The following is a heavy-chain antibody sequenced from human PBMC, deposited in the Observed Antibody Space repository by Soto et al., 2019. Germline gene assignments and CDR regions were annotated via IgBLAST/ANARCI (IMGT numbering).Heavy chain of an antibody. D-gene: IGHD2-15*01. V-gene: IGHV4-59*01. CDR2: IYYSGST. Sequence: PSETLSLTCTVSGGSISSYYWSWIRRPPGKGLEWIGYIYYSGSTNYNPSLKSRVTISVDTSKNQFSLKLSSVTAADTAVYYCARYCSGGSCQGNFDYWGQGTLVTVSS. CDR1: GGSISSYY. CDR3: ARYCSGGSCQGNFDY. J-gene: IGHJ4*02.